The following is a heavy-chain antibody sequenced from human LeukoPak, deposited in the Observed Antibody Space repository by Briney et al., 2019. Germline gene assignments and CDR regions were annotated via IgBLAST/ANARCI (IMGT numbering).Heavy chain of an antibody. J-gene: IGHJ5*02. V-gene: IGHV3-23*01. D-gene: IGHD6-13*01. CDR3: ARLRGSSWSNEPIISWFDP. CDR1: GFTFSSYG. CDR2: ISGSGGST. Sequence: GGSLRLSCAASGFTFSSYGMSWVRQAPGKGLEWVSAISGSGGSTYYADSVKGRFTISRDNSKNTLYLQMNSLRAEDTAVYYCARLRGSSWSNEPIISWFDPWGQGTLVTVSS.